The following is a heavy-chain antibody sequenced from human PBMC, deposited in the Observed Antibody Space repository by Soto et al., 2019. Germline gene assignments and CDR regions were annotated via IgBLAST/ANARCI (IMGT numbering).Heavy chain of an antibody. Sequence: SLRLSCAASGFTFSSYAMSWVRQAPGKGLEWVSAISGSGGSTYYADSVKGRFTISRDNSKNTLYLQMNSLRAEDTAVYYCAKVYCSSTSCYRPPYYYYGMDVWGQGTTVTVSS. D-gene: IGHD2-2*01. V-gene: IGHV3-23*01. CDR2: ISGSGGST. J-gene: IGHJ6*02. CDR3: AKVYCSSTSCYRPPYYYYGMDV. CDR1: GFTFSSYA.